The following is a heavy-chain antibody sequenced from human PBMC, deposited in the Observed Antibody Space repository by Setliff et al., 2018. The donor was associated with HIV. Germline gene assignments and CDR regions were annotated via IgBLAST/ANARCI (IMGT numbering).Heavy chain of an antibody. CDR2: IYYNGNT. CDR1: GGSIKSYY. J-gene: IGHJ4*02. D-gene: IGHD4-17*01. V-gene: IGHV4-59*01. CDR3: AREIYGGNSRPFDY. Sequence: SETLSLTCTVSGGSIKSYYWSWIRQAPGKGLKWIGYIYYNGNTNYNPSLKSRITISVDTSKNQFSLKLTSVTAADTAVYYCAREIYGGNSRPFDYWGQGTLVTVS.